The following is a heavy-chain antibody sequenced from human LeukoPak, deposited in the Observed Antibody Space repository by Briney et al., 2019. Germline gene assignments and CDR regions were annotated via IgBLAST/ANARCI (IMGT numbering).Heavy chain of an antibody. Sequence: SETLSLTCAVYGGSFSGNFWSWIRQPPGKGLEWIGEINYSGSTKYNPSLTSRVTISVDTSKNQFSLNLNSVTAADTAVYYCARGGRDSPLRYWGQGTMVTVSS. CDR1: GGSFSGNF. CDR3: ARGGRDSPLRY. V-gene: IGHV4-34*01. D-gene: IGHD5-24*01. CDR2: INYSGST. J-gene: IGHJ4*02.